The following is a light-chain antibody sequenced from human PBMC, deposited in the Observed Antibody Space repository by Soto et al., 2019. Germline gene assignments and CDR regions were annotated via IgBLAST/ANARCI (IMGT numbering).Light chain of an antibody. V-gene: IGKV3-20*01. CDR2: DAS. J-gene: IGKJ1*01. CDR3: QQYGSSPWT. Sequence: EIVLTQSPATLSLSPGERATPSCRASQNVANYLDWYQQKPGQAPRLLIYDASNRATGIPDRFSGSGSGTDFTLTISRLEPEDFAVYYCQQYGSSPWTFGQGTKVDIK. CDR1: QNVANY.